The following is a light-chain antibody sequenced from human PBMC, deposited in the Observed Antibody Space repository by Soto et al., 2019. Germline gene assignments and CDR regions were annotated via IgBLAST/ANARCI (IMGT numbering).Light chain of an antibody. V-gene: IGKV3-20*01. J-gene: IGKJ4*01. CDR3: QQYDTSPLT. Sequence: ELLLTQSPATLSLSPGERATLSCRASPSVTNYLAWYQQKPGQAPRLLIYGASSRATGVPDRFSGSGSGTDFTLTISRLEPEDFAVYHCQQYDTSPLTFGGGTKVDIK. CDR1: PSVTNY. CDR2: GAS.